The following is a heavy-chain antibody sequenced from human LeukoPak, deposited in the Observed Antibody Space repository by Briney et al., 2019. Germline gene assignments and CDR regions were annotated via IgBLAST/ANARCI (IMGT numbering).Heavy chain of an antibody. V-gene: IGHV4-61*02. Sequence: SQTLSLTCTVSGGSISSGNYYWSWIRQPAGKGLERIGRICTSGSTNYNPSLKSRVTISADTSKNQFSLKLSSVTAADTAVYYCARASITIFGVAYGMDVWGQGTTVTVSS. CDR1: GGSISSGNYY. D-gene: IGHD3-3*01. CDR2: ICTSGST. J-gene: IGHJ6*02. CDR3: ARASITIFGVAYGMDV.